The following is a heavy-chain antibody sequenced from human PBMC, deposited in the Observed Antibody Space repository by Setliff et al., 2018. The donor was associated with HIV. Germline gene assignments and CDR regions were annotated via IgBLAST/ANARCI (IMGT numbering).Heavy chain of an antibody. CDR1: GYTFTSYA. V-gene: IGHV1-3*01. J-gene: IGHJ3*02. CDR2: INAGNGNT. Sequence: ASVKVSCKASGYTFTSYAMHWVRQAPGQRLEWMGWINAGNGNTKYSQKFQGRVTITADESTSTAYMELSSPRSEDTAEYYCARGGSSTWTGVRAFDIWGQGTMVTVSS. CDR3: ARGGSSTWTGVRAFDI. D-gene: IGHD6-13*01.